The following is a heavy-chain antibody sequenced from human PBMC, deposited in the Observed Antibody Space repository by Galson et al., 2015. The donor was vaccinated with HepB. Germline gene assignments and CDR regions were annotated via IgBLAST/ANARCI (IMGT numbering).Heavy chain of an antibody. CDR2: IDPSDSYT. V-gene: IGHV5-10-1*01. CDR1: GYSFTSYW. Sequence: QSGAEVKKPGESLRISCKGSGYSFTSYWISWVRQMPGKGLEWMGRIDPSDSYTNYSPSFQGHVTISADKSISTAYLQWSSLKASDTAMYYCARTVMGSWGAYYYYYGMDVWGQGTTVTVSS. CDR3: ARTVMGSWGAYYYYYGMDV. D-gene: IGHD6-13*01. J-gene: IGHJ6*02.